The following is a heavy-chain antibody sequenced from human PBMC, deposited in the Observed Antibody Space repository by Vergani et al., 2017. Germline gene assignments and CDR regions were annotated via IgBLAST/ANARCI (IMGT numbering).Heavy chain of an antibody. Sequence: QVQLQQWGAGLLKPSETLSLTCAVYGGSFSGYYWSWIRQPPGKGLEWIGEINHSGSTNYNPSLKSRVTISVDTSKNQFSLKLSSVTAADTAVYYCARGGRRFGELLRPLDYWGQGTLVTVSS. CDR3: ARGGRRFGELLRPLDY. D-gene: IGHD3-10*01. V-gene: IGHV4-34*01. J-gene: IGHJ4*02. CDR1: GGSFSGYY. CDR2: INHSGST.